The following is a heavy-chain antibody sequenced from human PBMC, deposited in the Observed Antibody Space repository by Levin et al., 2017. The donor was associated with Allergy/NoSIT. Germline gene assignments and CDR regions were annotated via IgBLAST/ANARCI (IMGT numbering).Heavy chain of an antibody. CDR1: GFTFGDYA. J-gene: IGHJ6*02. V-gene: IGHV3-49*04. D-gene: IGHD3-10*01. Sequence: GGSLRLSCTASGFTFGDYAMSWVRQAPGKGLEWVGFIRSKAYGGTTEYAASVKGRFTISRDDSKSIAYLQMNSLKTEDTAVYYCTRAYYGSGSYWDSYYYGMDGWGQGTTVTVSS. CDR3: TRAYYGSGSYWDSYYYGMDG. CDR2: IRSKAYGGTT.